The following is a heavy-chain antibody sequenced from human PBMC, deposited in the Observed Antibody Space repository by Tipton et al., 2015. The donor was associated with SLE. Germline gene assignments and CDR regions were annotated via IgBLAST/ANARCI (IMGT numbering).Heavy chain of an antibody. Sequence: LRLSCTVSGGSISSYYWSWIRQPPGKGLEWIGYIYTSGSTNYNPSLKSRVTISVDTSKNQFSLKLSSVTAADTAVYYCARDAFDIWGQGTMVTVSS. CDR1: GGSISSYY. J-gene: IGHJ3*02. V-gene: IGHV4-4*08. CDR2: IYTSGST. CDR3: ARDAFDI.